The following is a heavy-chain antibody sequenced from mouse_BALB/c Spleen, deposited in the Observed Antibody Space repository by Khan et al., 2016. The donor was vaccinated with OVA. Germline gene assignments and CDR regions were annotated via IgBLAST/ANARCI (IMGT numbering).Heavy chain of an antibody. CDR2: IDPPNGNT. CDR1: GFTFNDTS. J-gene: IGHJ2*01. V-gene: IGHV14-3*02. CDR3: ARMARK. Sequence: EVQLQQSGAELVKPGATVKLSCTASGFTFNDTSMHWLKQWPDQGLEWLGRIDPPNGNTKYDPKFQGKAPITADQSSHTASLQLSRLTSEDTAVYYCARMARKWGQGTTLTVSS.